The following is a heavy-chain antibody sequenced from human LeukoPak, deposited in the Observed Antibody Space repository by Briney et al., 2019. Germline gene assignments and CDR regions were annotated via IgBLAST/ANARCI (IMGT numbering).Heavy chain of an antibody. V-gene: IGHV3-53*01. D-gene: IGHD1-14*01. Sequence: GGSLRLSCAASGFTVSSNYMSWARQAPGRGLEWVSVIDSGGSTYYADSVKGRFTISRDNSKNTLYLQMNSLRAEDTAVYYCASEVGTNLGAFDIWGQGTMVTVSS. CDR3: ASEVGTNLGAFDI. CDR2: IDSGGST. J-gene: IGHJ3*02. CDR1: GFTVSSNY.